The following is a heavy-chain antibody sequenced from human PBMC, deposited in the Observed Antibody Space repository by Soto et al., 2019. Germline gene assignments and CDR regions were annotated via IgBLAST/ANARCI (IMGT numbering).Heavy chain of an antibody. Sequence: SETLSLTCTVSGGSISSSSYYWGWIRQPPGKGLEWIGSIYYSGSTYYNPSLKSRVTISVDTSKNQFSLKLSSVTAADTAVYYCARSRRGYYYYGMDVWGQGTTVTVSS. J-gene: IGHJ6*02. CDR2: IYYSGST. V-gene: IGHV4-39*01. CDR3: ARSRRGYYYYGMDV. CDR1: GGSISSSSYY.